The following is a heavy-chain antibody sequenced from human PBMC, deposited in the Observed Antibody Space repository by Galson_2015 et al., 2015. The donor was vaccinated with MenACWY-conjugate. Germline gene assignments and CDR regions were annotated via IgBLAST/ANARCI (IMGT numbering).Heavy chain of an antibody. CDR1: GFTFTGYE. J-gene: IGHJ6*03. CDR2: ISKSGSPI. D-gene: IGHD5-18*01. V-gene: IGHV3-48*03. CDR3: ARVGTWIHQYFYYMDV. Sequence: SLRLSCAASGFTFTGYEFNWVRQAPGKGLEWLSYISKSGSPIYYADSVKGRFTISRDNIKKSLVLEMNSLRAGDTGVYYCARVGTWIHQYFYYMDVWGKWTTVTVSS.